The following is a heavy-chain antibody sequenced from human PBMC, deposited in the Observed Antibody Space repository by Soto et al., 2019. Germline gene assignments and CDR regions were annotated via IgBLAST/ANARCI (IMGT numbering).Heavy chain of an antibody. D-gene: IGHD6-13*01. CDR3: GRDAGRRFEY. V-gene: IGHV3-7*01. Sequence: EVQLVESGGGLVQPGGSLRLSCAASGFTFSSYWMTWARQAPGKGLEWVASMNRDGSEKRYVDSVEGRFTISRDNAKNSLFLQMNSRSPDDTAVYYCGRDAGRRFEYWGQGSQVTVSS. CDR2: MNRDGSEK. CDR1: GFTFSSYW. J-gene: IGHJ4*02.